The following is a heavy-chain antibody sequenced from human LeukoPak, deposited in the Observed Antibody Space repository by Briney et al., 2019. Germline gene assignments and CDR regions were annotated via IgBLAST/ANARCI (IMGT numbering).Heavy chain of an antibody. CDR2: IYYSGST. Sequence: PSETLSLTCTVSGGSISSSSYYWGWIRQPPGKGLEWIGSIYYSGSTYYNPSLKSRVTISVDTSKNQFSLKLSSVTAADTAVYYCARQAGLAYYDFWSGYSYGMDVWGQGTTVTVSS. V-gene: IGHV4-39*01. J-gene: IGHJ6*02. D-gene: IGHD3-3*01. CDR1: GGSISSSSYY. CDR3: ARQAGLAYYDFWSGYSYGMDV.